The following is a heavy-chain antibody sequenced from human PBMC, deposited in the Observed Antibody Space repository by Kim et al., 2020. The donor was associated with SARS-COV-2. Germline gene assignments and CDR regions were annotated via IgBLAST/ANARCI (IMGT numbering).Heavy chain of an antibody. CDR3: ARDRHSGYDP. J-gene: IGHJ5*02. Sequence: YNDYAVSVKSRITINPDTSKNQFSLQLNAVTPEDTAVYYCARDRHSGYDPWGQGTLVTVSS. D-gene: IGHD5-12*01. CDR2: YN. V-gene: IGHV6-1*01.